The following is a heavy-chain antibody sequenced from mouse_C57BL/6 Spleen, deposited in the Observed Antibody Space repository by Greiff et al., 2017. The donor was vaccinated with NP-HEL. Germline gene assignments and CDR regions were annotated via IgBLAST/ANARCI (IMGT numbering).Heavy chain of an antibody. D-gene: IGHD1-1*01. J-gene: IGHJ4*01. V-gene: IGHV1-20*01. CDR2: INPYNGDT. Sequence: VQLQQSGPELVKPGDSVKISCKASGYSFTGYFMNWVMQSHGKSLEWIGRINPYNGDTFYNQKFKGKATLTVDKSSSTAHMELRSLTSEDSAVYYCARVPLYGSTSYYAMDYWGQGTSVTVSS. CDR1: GYSFTGYF. CDR3: ARVPLYGSTSYYAMDY.